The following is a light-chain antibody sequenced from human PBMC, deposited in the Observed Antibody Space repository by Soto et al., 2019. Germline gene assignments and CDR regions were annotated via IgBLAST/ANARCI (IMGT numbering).Light chain of an antibody. V-gene: IGLV3-21*02. CDR1: NIGSKS. CDR2: DDS. J-gene: IGLJ3*02. CDR3: QVWDPGLDHRGV. Sequence: SYELAQAPSVSVAPGQTARITCGGDNIGSKSVHWYQQKPVQAPVLVIYDDSDRPSGIPERFSGSNSGTTATLTISRVEAGEEADFYCQVWDPGLDHRGVFGGGTKLTVL.